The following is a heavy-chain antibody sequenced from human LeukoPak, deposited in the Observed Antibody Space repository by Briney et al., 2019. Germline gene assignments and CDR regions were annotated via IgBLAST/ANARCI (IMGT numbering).Heavy chain of an antibody. CDR1: GFTFSSYA. D-gene: IGHD2-8*02. Sequence: PGGSLRLSCAASGFTFSSYAMSWVRQAPGKGLEWVSAISGSGGSTYYADSVKGRFTISRDNSKNTLYLQMNSLRAEDTAVYYCARDSRATGVHDYWGQGILVTVSS. CDR3: ARDSRATGVHDY. CDR2: ISGSGGST. V-gene: IGHV3-23*01. J-gene: IGHJ4*02.